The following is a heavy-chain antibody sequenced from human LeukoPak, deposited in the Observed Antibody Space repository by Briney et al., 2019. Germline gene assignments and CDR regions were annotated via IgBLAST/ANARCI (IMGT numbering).Heavy chain of an antibody. CDR1: GGSFSGYY. Sequence: PSETLSLTCAVYGGSFSGYYWSWIRQPPGKGLGWIGEINHSGSTNYNPSLKSRVTISVDTSKNQFSLKLSSVTAADTAVYYCASTYCGGDCYSGWGQGTLVTVSS. D-gene: IGHD2-21*02. J-gene: IGHJ4*02. CDR2: INHSGST. V-gene: IGHV4-34*01. CDR3: ASTYCGGDCYSG.